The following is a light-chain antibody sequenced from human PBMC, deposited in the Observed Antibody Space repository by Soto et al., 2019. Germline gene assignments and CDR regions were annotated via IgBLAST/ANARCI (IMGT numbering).Light chain of an antibody. J-gene: IGKJ5*01. V-gene: IGKV3-15*01. Sequence: ETVMTQSPATLSLSPGERATLSCRASQSVSSKLVWYQQKPGQAPRFLIYGASTRATGIPARYRGSGSGTEFTLTIDSLQSEDFATYYCLQDFNCPITFGQGTRLEIK. CDR3: LQDFNCPIT. CDR1: QSVSSK. CDR2: GAS.